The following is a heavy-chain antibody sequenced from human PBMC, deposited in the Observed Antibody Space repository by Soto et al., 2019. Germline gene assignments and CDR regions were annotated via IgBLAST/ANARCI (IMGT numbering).Heavy chain of an antibody. CDR1: GYSFTTYW. CDR2: IYPGDSDT. Sequence: PGESLKISCKGSGYSFTTYWIGWVRQMPGKGLEWMGIIYPGDSDTRYSPSFQGQVTISADKSISTAYLQWSSLKASDTAIYYSARVASTGTKNYHYFYYGMDVWGQGTMVTVSS. V-gene: IGHV5-51*01. CDR3: ARVASTGTKNYHYFYYGMDV. D-gene: IGHD6-13*01. J-gene: IGHJ6*02.